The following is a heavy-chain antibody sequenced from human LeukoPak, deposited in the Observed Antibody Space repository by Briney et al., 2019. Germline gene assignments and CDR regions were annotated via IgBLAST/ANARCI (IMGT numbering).Heavy chain of an antibody. CDR3: ASTGRGPFDY. J-gene: IGHJ4*02. CDR2: ISSGSTNI. CDR1: GFTFSSYA. Sequence: PGGSLRLSCAASGFTFSSYAMNWVRQAPGKGLEWVSCISSGSTNIYYADSVRGRFTISRDNAKNSLYLQMNSLRAEDTAVYYCASTGRGPFDYWGQGTLVTVSS. V-gene: IGHV3-21*01. D-gene: IGHD3-10*01.